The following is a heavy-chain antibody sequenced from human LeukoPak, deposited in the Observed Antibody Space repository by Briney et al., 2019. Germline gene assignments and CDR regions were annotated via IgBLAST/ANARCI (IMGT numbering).Heavy chain of an antibody. CDR2: INHSGST. CDR1: GGSFSGYY. CDR3: ARTPGGVQESPYYYYGMDV. J-gene: IGHJ6*02. D-gene: IGHD3-16*01. Sequence: SETLSLTCAVYGGSFSGYYWSWIRQPPGKGLEWIGEINHSGSTNYNPSLKSRVTISVDTSKNQFSLKLSSVTAADTAVYYCARTPGGVQESPYYYYGMDVWGQGTTVTVSS. V-gene: IGHV4-34*01.